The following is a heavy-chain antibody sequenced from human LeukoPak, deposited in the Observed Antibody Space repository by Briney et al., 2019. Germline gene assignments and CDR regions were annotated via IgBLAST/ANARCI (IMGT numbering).Heavy chain of an antibody. V-gene: IGHV3-23*01. D-gene: IGHD2-15*01. Sequence: GGSLRLSCAASGFTFSSYAMSWVRQAPGKGLEWVSAISGSGGSTYYADSVKGHFTISRDNSKNTLYLQMNSLRAEDTAVYYCAKDKWSLYYFDYWGQGTLVTVSS. CDR3: AKDKWSLYYFDY. J-gene: IGHJ4*02. CDR2: ISGSGGST. CDR1: GFTFSSYA.